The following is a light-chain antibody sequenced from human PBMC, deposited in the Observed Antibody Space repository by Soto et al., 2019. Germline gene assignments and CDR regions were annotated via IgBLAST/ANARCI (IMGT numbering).Light chain of an antibody. J-gene: IGLJ2*01. CDR2: EVT. V-gene: IGLV2-14*01. Sequence: QSALTQPASVSGSPGQSITISCTGTSSDVGGYNYVSWYQHHPGKAPKLMIYEVTNRPSGVSYRFSGSKSGNTASLSISGLQAGDEADYYCSSYTSSSTSVIFGRGTKLTVL. CDR1: SSDVGGYNY. CDR3: SSYTSSSTSVI.